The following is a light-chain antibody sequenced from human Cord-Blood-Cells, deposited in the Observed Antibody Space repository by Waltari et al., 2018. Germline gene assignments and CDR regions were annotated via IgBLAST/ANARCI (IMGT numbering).Light chain of an antibody. CDR3: QQYYSTPIT. CDR1: QSVLYSSNNKNY. Sequence: DIVMTQSPDSLAVSLGERATINCKSSQSVLYSSNNKNYLAWYQQKPRQPPKLLIYWASTREYGVPDRFSGSGSRTDFTLTISSLQAEDVAVYYCQQYYSTPITFGQGTRLEIK. J-gene: IGKJ5*01. V-gene: IGKV4-1*01. CDR2: WAS.